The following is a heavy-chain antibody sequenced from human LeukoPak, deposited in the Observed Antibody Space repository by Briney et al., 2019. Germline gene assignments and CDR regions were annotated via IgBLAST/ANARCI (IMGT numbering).Heavy chain of an antibody. CDR1: GYTFNGYY. CDR3: ALVRATITMIRGVKNWFDP. J-gene: IGHJ5*02. D-gene: IGHD3-10*01. V-gene: IGHV1-2*02. CDR2: INPNSGGT. Sequence: ASVKVSCKASGYTFNGYYMHWVRQAPGQGLEWMGWINPNSGGTNYAQNFQGRITMTRDTSISTAYMELSRLRSDDTAVYNCALVRATITMIRGVKNWFDPWGQGTLVTVSS.